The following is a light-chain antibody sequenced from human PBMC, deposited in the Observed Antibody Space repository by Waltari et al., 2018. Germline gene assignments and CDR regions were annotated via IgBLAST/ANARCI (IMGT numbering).Light chain of an antibody. CDR3: HKYFSSPLT. CDR2: WSS. Sequence: DVVMTQSPDSLAVSLGQRATIHCKSSQNLLYGSNNKNYLAWYRQKAGQPPELLISWSSNREFAVPDRFSGSGSETKFTLTINSLQAEDVAVYFCHKYFSSPLTCGGGTNVEL. CDR1: QNLLYGSNNKNY. V-gene: IGKV4-1*01. J-gene: IGKJ4*01.